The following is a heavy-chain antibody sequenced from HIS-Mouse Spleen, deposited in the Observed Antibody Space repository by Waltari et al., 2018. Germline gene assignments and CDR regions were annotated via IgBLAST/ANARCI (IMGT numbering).Heavy chain of an antibody. CDR2: IYYSGST. J-gene: IGHJ3*02. CDR3: ARHPSPPRITIFGI. V-gene: IGHV4-39*01. D-gene: IGHD3-3*01. CDR1: GGSIRTSSYY. Sequence: QLQLQESGPGLVMPSETLSLTCTVSGGSIRTSSYYWGWIRQPPGKGLEWIGSIYYSGSTYYNPSLKSRVTISVDTSKNQFSLKLSSVTAADTAVYYCARHPSPPRITIFGIWGQGTMVTVSS.